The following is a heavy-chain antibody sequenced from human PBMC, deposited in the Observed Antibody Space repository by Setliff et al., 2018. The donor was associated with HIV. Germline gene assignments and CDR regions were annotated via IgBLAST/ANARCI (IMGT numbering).Heavy chain of an antibody. CDR2: IGTGGDT. Sequence: SLSLSCATSGFAFSDYDFHWVRQVTGEGLEWVSAIGTGGDTYYADSVKVRFTISRENAKNSLYLQMNNVRAGDTAVYYCTRELNGHTSSHYYFGLEVWGQGTTVTVAS. CDR3: TRELNGHTSSHYYFGLEV. J-gene: IGHJ6*02. V-gene: IGHV3-13*01. CDR1: GFAFSDYD. D-gene: IGHD6-6*01.